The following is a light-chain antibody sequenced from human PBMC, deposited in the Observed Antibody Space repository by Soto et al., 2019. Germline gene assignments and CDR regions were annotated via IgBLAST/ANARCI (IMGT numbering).Light chain of an antibody. V-gene: IGLV1-44*01. CDR3: ASWDDSLNGPV. Sequence: QSVLTQPPSASGTPGQRDTVSCSGSSSNIVSYSVSWYLHLPGTAPKLLIYSDNQRPSGVPDRFSGSKSGTSASLAISGLQSDDEADYYCASWDDSLNGPVFGGGTKLTVL. J-gene: IGLJ3*02. CDR2: SDN. CDR1: SSNIVSYS.